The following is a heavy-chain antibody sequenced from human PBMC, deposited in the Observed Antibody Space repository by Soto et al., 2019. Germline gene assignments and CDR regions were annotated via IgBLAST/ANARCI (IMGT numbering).Heavy chain of an antibody. CDR1: GFTFSSYG. CDR3: ARSKGGELLPDY. Sequence: QVQLVESGGGVVQPGRSLRLSCAASGFTFSSYGMHWVRQAPGKGLEWVALIWYDESNKYYADSVKGRFTISRDNSKNTLYLQMNSLRAEDTAVYYCARSKGGELLPDYWGQGTLVTVSS. J-gene: IGHJ4*02. D-gene: IGHD1-26*01. CDR2: IWYDESNK. V-gene: IGHV3-33*01.